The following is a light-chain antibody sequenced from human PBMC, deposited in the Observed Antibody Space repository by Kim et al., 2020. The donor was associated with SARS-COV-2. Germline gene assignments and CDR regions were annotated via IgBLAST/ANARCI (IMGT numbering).Light chain of an antibody. CDR3: QQRSNWPPLT. V-gene: IGKV3-11*01. J-gene: IGKJ4*01. CDR1: PSVSSS. CDR2: DAS. Sequence: SQGQRSTLSCRASPSVSSSLAWYPQKPGQAPRLLIYDASTRATGIPARCSGSGSGTDFTRTISSREPEDFAVYYCQQRSNWPPLTFGGGTKVDIK.